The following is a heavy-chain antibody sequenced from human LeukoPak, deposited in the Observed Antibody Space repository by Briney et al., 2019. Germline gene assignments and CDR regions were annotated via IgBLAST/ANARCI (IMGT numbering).Heavy chain of an antibody. CDR1: GYTFTSYG. CDR2: INAYNGNT. Sequence: ASVKVSCTASGYTFTSYGMSWVRQAPGQGLEWMGWINAYNGNTNYAQKFQGRVTMTTATSTSTAYMELRSLRSDDTAVYYCARDLRKYCSSTSCSHSDYWGQGTLVTVSS. J-gene: IGHJ4*02. V-gene: IGHV1-18*01. CDR3: ARDLRKYCSSTSCSHSDY. D-gene: IGHD2-2*01.